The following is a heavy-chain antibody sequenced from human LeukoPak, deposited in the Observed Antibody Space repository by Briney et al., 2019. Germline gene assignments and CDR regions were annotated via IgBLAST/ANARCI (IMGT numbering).Heavy chain of an antibody. J-gene: IGHJ4*02. V-gene: IGHV3-23*01. CDR2: ISGRGGST. Sequence: GGSLRLSCAASGFAFSSYAMTWVRQAPGKGLEWVSAISGRGGSTYYADSVKGRFTISRDNSKNTLYLQMNSLRAEDTAVYYCAKDLMATNRIELDYWGQGTLLTVSS. D-gene: IGHD5-12*01. CDR1: GFAFSSYA. CDR3: AKDLMATNRIELDY.